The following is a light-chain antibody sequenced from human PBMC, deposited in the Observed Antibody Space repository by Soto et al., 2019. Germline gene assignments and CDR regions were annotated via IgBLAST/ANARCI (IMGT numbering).Light chain of an antibody. Sequence: EIVMTQYPATLSVSPGETATLSCRASQSVTYNLAWYQQKPGQGPRLLIYGAFTRATGIPARFSGSGSGTEFTLTISSLQSEDFAVYYCQQDKNWPPLTFGGGTKVDIK. CDR1: QSVTYN. CDR3: QQDKNWPPLT. CDR2: GAF. V-gene: IGKV3-15*01. J-gene: IGKJ4*01.